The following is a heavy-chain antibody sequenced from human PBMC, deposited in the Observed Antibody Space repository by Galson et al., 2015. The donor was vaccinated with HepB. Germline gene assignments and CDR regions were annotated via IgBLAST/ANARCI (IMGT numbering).Heavy chain of an antibody. CDR1: GFPFSSYS. D-gene: IGHD3-22*01. V-gene: IGHV3-48*01. CDR2: ITSSSATI. J-gene: IGHJ6*02. Sequence: SLRLSCAASGFPFSSYSMNWVRQAPGKGLEWVSYITSSSATIYYADSVKGRFTISRDNAKNSLYLQMNSLRAEDTAVYYCARDPSRYYYDSSGYLAIPYYYYGMDVWGQGTTVTVSS. CDR3: ARDPSRYYYDSSGYLAIPYYYYGMDV.